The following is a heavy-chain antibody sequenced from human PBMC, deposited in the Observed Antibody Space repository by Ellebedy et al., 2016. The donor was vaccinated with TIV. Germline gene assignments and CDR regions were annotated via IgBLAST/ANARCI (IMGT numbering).Heavy chain of an antibody. Sequence: SETLSLTYAVSGGSLSDNYWTWIRQPPGKGLEWIGYLYYTGSTNYNPSLKSRLTISVNTPRNQFSLKLSSVTAADTAVYYCVSSASMDAFDLWGQGTMVTVSS. J-gene: IGHJ3*01. V-gene: IGHV4-59*01. CDR2: LYYTGST. D-gene: IGHD3-16*01. CDR3: VSSASMDAFDL. CDR1: GGSLSDNY.